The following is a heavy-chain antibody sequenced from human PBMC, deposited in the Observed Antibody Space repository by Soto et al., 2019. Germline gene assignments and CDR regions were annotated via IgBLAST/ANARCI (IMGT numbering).Heavy chain of an antibody. V-gene: IGHV3-15*01. D-gene: IGHD2-8*01. CDR3: TTHSMVYAIPRFSYYYYMDV. Sequence: GGSLRLSCAASGFTFSNAWMSWVRQAPGKGLEWVGRIKSKTDGGTTDYAAPVKGRFTISRDDSKNTLYLQMNSLKTEDTAVYYCTTHSMVYAIPRFSYYYYMDVWGKGTTVTVSS. J-gene: IGHJ6*03. CDR2: IKSKTDGGTT. CDR1: GFTFSNAW.